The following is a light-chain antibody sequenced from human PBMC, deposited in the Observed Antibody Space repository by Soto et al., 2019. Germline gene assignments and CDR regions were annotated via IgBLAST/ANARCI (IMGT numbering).Light chain of an antibody. Sequence: QSALTQPASVSGSPRQSITISCTGTSSDVGGYNYVSWYQQHPGKAPKLMIYEVSNRPSGVSNRFSGSKSGNTASLTISGLQAEDEADYYCNSYTSSSTRVFGGGTKLTVL. CDR2: EVS. J-gene: IGLJ2*01. CDR1: SSDVGGYNY. V-gene: IGLV2-14*01. CDR3: NSYTSSSTRV.